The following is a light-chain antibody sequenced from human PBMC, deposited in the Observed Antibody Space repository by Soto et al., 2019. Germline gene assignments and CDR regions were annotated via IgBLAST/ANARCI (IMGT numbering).Light chain of an antibody. CDR2: DAS. Sequence: EIVLTQSPSTLSSSPGERATLSCRASQSVSSYLAWYQQKPGQAPRLLIYDASNRATGIPARFSGSGSGTDFTLTISSLEPEDFAVYYCQQYNNWPLTFGGGTKVDIK. CDR3: QQYNNWPLT. CDR1: QSVSSY. V-gene: IGKV3-11*01. J-gene: IGKJ4*01.